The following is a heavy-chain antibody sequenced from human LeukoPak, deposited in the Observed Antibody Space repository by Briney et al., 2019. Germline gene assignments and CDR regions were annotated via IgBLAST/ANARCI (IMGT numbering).Heavy chain of an antibody. Sequence: SETLSLTCTVSGGSISSYYWSWIRQPPGKGLEWIGCIYYSGSTNYNPSLKSRVTISVDTSTNQFSLKLNSVTAADTAVYYCATASSHSSGWSHYGMDVWGQGTTVTVSS. CDR2: IYYSGST. V-gene: IGHV4-59*08. D-gene: IGHD6-19*01. J-gene: IGHJ6*02. CDR1: GGSISSYY. CDR3: ATASSHSSGWSHYGMDV.